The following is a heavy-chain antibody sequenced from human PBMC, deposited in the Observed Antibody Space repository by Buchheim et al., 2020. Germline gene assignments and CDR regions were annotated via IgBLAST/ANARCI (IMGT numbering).Heavy chain of an antibody. CDR2: ISYDGSNK. CDR1: GFIFSTYG. Sequence: QVQLVESGGGVVQPGRSLRLSCAASGFIFSTYGMHWVRQAPGKGLEWVAVISYDGSNKYYADSVKGRFTISRDNSKNTLYLQMNSLRAEDTAVFYCAKDLGGDAFDIWGQGT. J-gene: IGHJ3*02. D-gene: IGHD3-16*01. V-gene: IGHV3-30*18. CDR3: AKDLGGDAFDI.